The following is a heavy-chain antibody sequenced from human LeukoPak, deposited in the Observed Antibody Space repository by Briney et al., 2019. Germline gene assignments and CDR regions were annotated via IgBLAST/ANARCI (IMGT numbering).Heavy chain of an antibody. J-gene: IGHJ3*02. CDR2: ISASGVTT. D-gene: IGHD4-23*01. V-gene: IGHV3-21*01. CDR3: ARSNSRWAFDI. CDR1: GFTFSSYA. Sequence: GGSLRLSCAASGFTFSSYAMSWVRQAPGKGLEWVSAISASGVTTHYADSVKGRFTISRDNAKNSLYLQMNSLRAEDTAVYYCARSNSRWAFDIWGQGTMVTVSS.